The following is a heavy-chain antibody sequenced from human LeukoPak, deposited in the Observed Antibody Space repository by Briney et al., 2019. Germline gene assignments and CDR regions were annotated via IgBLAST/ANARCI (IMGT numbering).Heavy chain of an antibody. J-gene: IGHJ4*02. Sequence: ASVKVSCKASGGTFSSYAISWVRQAPGQGLEWMGGIIPIFGTANYAQKFQGRVTITADESTSTAYMELSSLRSEDMAVYYCARDRGPTLYYFDYWGQGTLVTVSS. V-gene: IGHV1-69*13. CDR1: GGTFSSYA. CDR3: ARDRGPTLYYFDY. CDR2: IIPIFGTA. D-gene: IGHD5-24*01.